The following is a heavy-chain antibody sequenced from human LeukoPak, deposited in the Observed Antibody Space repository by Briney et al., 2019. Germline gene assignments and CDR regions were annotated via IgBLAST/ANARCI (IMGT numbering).Heavy chain of an antibody. D-gene: IGHD3-10*01. CDR2: ISGSGGST. Sequence: GGSLRLSCAASGFTFSSYAMSWVRQAPGKGLEWVSAISGSGGSTYYADSVKGRFTISRDNSKNTLYLQMNSLRAEDTAVYYCVGLTMVRGGDYWGQGTLVTVSS. CDR1: GFTFSSYA. V-gene: IGHV3-23*01. J-gene: IGHJ4*02. CDR3: VGLTMVRGGDY.